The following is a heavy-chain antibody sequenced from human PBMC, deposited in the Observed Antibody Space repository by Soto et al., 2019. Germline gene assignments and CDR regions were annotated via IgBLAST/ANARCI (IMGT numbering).Heavy chain of an antibody. CDR1: GHSIRTLYY. V-gene: IGHV4-59*01. CDR3: ARVIDIVATGVNAFDI. CDR2: IHHSGGT. J-gene: IGHJ3*02. D-gene: IGHD5-12*01. Sequence: SETLSVTCTVSGHSIRTLYYWSWIRQTPGKGLEWIGHIHHSGGTSYNPSLKSLVAISVDTSKNQFSLKVDSVTAADTAVYYCARVIDIVATGVNAFDIWGQGTMVT.